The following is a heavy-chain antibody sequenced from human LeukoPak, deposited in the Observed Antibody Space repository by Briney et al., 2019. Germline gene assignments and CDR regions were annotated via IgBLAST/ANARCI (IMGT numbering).Heavy chain of an antibody. Sequence: PSQTLSLTCTVSGGSISSGDYYWSWIRQPPGKGLEWIGYIYYSGSTYYNPSLKSRVTISVDTSKNQFSLKLSSVTAADTAVYYCASLRQRWELLEYFDLWGRGTLVTVSS. D-gene: IGHD1-26*01. CDR3: ASLRQRWELLEYFDL. CDR1: GGSISSGDYY. J-gene: IGHJ2*01. CDR2: IYYSGST. V-gene: IGHV4-30-4*08.